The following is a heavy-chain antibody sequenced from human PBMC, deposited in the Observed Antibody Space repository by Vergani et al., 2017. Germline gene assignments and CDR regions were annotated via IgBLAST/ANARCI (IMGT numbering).Heavy chain of an antibody. CDR2: ISGSGGST. V-gene: IGHV3-23*01. J-gene: IGHJ2*01. D-gene: IGHD6-19*01. CDR3: AKLNSSGWNFDL. CDR1: GFTFSSYA. Sequence: EVQLLESGGGLVQPGGSLRLSCAASGFTFSSYAMSWVRQAPGKGLEWVSAISGSGGSTYYADSVKGRFTISRDNSKTTLYLQMNSLRAEDTAVYYCAKLNSSGWNFDLWGRGTWSLSPQ.